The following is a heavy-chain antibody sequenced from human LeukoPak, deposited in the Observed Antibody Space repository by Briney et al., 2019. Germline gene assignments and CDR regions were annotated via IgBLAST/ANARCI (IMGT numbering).Heavy chain of an antibody. Sequence: GGSLRLSCAASGFTFSSYGMHWVRQAPGKGLEWAAFIRYDGSNKYYADSVKGRFTISRDNSKNTLYLQMNSLRAEDTAVYYCASAKHYDFWSGHKSGFDPWGQGTLVTVSS. J-gene: IGHJ5*02. CDR2: IRYDGSNK. CDR3: ASAKHYDFWSGHKSGFDP. D-gene: IGHD3-3*01. CDR1: GFTFSSYG. V-gene: IGHV3-30*02.